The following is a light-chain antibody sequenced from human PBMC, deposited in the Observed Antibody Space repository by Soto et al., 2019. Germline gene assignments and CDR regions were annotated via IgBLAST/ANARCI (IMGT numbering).Light chain of an antibody. CDR3: QQYSIWRT. J-gene: IGKJ1*01. CDR1: QGIRND. CDR2: DAS. V-gene: IGKV1-13*02. Sequence: AIQMTQSPSSLSASVGDRVTITCRASQGIRNDLGWYRRRPVKAXXLLIHDASTLESGIPSRFSGSGSGTEFTLTISSLQPEDFAVYYCQQYSIWRTFGQGTKVDIK.